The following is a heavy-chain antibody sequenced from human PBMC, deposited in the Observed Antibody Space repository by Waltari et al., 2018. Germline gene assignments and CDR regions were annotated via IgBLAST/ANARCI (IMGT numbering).Heavy chain of an antibody. D-gene: IGHD3-22*01. Sequence: QVQLVQSGAEVKKPGASVKVSCKTSGYPFPIYGLHWIRQAPGQGLEWMGWINAAHGTTKYSQKFQGRLTITRDTSASTIYMELSSVRSEDTAMYYCARDSDYYDSSGYGNWFDPWGQGTLVTVSS. J-gene: IGHJ5*02. CDR2: INAAHGTT. V-gene: IGHV1-3*01. CDR3: ARDSDYYDSSGYGNWFDP. CDR1: GYPFPIYG.